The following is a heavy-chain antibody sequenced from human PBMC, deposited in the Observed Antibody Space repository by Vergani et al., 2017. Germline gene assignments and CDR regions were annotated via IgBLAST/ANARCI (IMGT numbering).Heavy chain of an antibody. J-gene: IGHJ3*02. CDR1: GFTLSSHA. Sequence: VQLEESGGGVVQPGRSLRLSCAGSGFTLSSHAMHWVRQAPGKGLEWVSSISSSSSYIYYADSVKGRFTISRDNAKNSLYLQMNSLRAEDTAVYYCARSAAFDIWGQGTMVTVSS. CDR3: ARSAAFDI. V-gene: IGHV3-21*01. CDR2: ISSSSSYI.